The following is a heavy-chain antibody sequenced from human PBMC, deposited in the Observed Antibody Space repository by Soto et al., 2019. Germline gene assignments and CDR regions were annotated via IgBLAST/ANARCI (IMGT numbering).Heavy chain of an antibody. Sequence: GGSLRLSCAASGFTVSSNYMSWVRQAPGKGLEWVSVSYSGGSTYYADSVKGRFTITIDNSKNTLYLQMNRLRAEDAAVYYCARSLPEDRGRAFDIWGQGTMVTVSS. J-gene: IGHJ3*02. D-gene: IGHD1-1*01. CDR3: ARSLPEDRGRAFDI. CDR2: SYSGGST. CDR1: GFTVSSNY. V-gene: IGHV3-66*02.